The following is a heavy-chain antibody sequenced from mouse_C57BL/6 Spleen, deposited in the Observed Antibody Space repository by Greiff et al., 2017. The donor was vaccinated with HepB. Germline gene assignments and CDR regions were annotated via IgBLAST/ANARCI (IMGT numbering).Heavy chain of an antibody. CDR1: GFTFSDYG. J-gene: IGHJ2*01. CDR3: ARSGFYDGYSDY. V-gene: IGHV5-17*01. D-gene: IGHD2-3*01. Sequence: DVMLVESGGGLVKPGGSLKLSCSASGFTFSDYGMHWVRQAPEKGLEWVAYISSGSSTLYYADTVKGRFTISSDNAKNTLFLQMTSLRSEDTAMYYCARSGFYDGYSDYWGQGTTLTVSS. CDR2: ISSGSSTL.